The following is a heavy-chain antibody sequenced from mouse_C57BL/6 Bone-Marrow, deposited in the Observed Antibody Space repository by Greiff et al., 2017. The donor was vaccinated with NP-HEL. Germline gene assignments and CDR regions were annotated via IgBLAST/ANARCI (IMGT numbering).Heavy chain of an antibody. CDR1: GFSLTSYG. J-gene: IGHJ4*01. D-gene: IGHD2-2*01. V-gene: IGHV2-2*01. Sequence: VQGVESGPGLVQPSQSLSITCTVSGFSLTSYGVHWVRQSPGKGLEWLGVIWGGGSTDYNAAFISRLSISKDNSKSQVFFKMNSLQADDTAIYYCARGGYGGGMDYWGQGTSVTVSS. CDR2: IWGGGST. CDR3: ARGGYGGGMDY.